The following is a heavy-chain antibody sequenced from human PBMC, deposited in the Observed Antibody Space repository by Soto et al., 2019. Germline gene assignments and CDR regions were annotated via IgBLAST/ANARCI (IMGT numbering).Heavy chain of an antibody. CDR1: GFTFGNYA. J-gene: IGHJ3*01. Sequence: PGGSLRLSCAASGFTFGNYAMNWFRQAPGKGLEWISSISDPGTSTYYANSVKGRFSMSRDNSKNTLFLQMNRLRADDTAVYFCAKSLVTPSDAFDLWGRGTLVTVSS. CDR3: AKSLVTPSDAFDL. V-gene: IGHV3-23*01. CDR2: ISDPGTST. D-gene: IGHD2-21*02.